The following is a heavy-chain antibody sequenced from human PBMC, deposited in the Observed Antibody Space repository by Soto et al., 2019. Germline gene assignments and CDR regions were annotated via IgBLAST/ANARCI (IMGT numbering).Heavy chain of an antibody. CDR1: GFTFSSYG. Sequence: QVQLVESGGGVVQPGRSLRLSCAASGFTFSSYGMHWVRQAPGKGLEWVAVISYDGSNKYYADSVKGRFTISRDNYKNKLYLQMNSLRAEDTAVYYCAKDYGDSALDYWGQGTLVTVSS. J-gene: IGHJ4*02. CDR3: AKDYGDSALDY. D-gene: IGHD4-17*01. V-gene: IGHV3-30*18. CDR2: ISYDGSNK.